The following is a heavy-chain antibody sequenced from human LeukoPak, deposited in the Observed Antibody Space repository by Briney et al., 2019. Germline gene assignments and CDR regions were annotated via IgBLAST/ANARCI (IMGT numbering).Heavy chain of an antibody. CDR3: ARLRAAQTYDC. CDR1: GFTFSNYW. J-gene: IGHJ4*02. Sequence: GGSLRLSCAASGFTFSNYWMSWVRQAPGKGLEWVANIRQDGNEKYYVDSVKGRFTISRDNPKNSLYLQMNSLRAEDTAIYYCARLRAAQTYDCWGQGTLVTVSS. CDR2: IRQDGNEK. D-gene: IGHD6-13*01. V-gene: IGHV3-7*04.